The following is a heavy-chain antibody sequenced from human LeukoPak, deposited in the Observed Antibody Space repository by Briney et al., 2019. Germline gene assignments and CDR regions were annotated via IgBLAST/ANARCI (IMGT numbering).Heavy chain of an antibody. CDR2: ISYDGSNK. D-gene: IGHD3-10*01. V-gene: IGHV3-30*04. J-gene: IGHJ6*04. Sequence: GGSLRLSCAASGFTFSSYAMHWVRQAPGKGLEWVGVISYDGSNKYYADSVKGRFTISRDNSKNTLYLQMNSLRAEDTAVYYCARDVIIMVRGVITYYYYGMDVWGKGTTVTVSS. CDR1: GFTFSSYA. CDR3: ARDVIIMVRGVITYYYYGMDV.